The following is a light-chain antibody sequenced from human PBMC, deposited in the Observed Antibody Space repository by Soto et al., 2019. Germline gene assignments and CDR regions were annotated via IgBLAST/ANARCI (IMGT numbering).Light chain of an antibody. CDR2: SNN. CDR1: STNIGSNN. CDR3: AAWDDSLTGWV. J-gene: IGLJ3*02. V-gene: IGLV1-44*01. Sequence: QSVLTQPPSASGTPGQRVTISCSGSSTNIGSNNVNWYQQLPGTAPKLLIYSNNQRPSGVPDRFSGSKSGTSASLAISGLQSEDEADYYCAAWDDSLTGWVFGGGTKVTVL.